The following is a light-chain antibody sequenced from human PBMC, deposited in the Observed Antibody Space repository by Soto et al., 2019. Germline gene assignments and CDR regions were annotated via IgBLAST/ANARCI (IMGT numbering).Light chain of an antibody. CDR2: EVS. CDR1: SSDVGGYNF. J-gene: IGLJ1*01. V-gene: IGLV2-14*01. CDR3: SSYTSSSTYV. Sequence: QSALTQPASVSGSPGQSITISCTGTSSDVGGYNFVSWYQHHPGKAPKLMIYEVSNRPSGVSNRFSGSKSGNTASLTISGLQAEDEADYYYSSYTSSSTYVFGTGTKLTVL.